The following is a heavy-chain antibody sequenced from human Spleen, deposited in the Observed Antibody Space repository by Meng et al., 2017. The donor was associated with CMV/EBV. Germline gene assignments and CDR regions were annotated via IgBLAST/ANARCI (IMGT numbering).Heavy chain of an antibody. J-gene: IGHJ6*02. D-gene: IGHD2-21*01. CDR1: GVSVTTSRHY. V-gene: IGHV4-39*01. Sequence: SETLSLTCTVSGVSVTTSRHYWGWVRQPPGKGLEWIGSAYYKGGTYYNQSLKSRVSISVDASENQCSLKLASVSAADTAVYYCARGIAHCGDCYLNYYYGLDVWGQGTTVTVSS. CDR2: AYYKGGT. CDR3: ARGIAHCGDCYLNYYYGLDV.